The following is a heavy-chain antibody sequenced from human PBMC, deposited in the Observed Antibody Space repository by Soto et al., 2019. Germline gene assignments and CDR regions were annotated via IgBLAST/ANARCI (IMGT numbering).Heavy chain of an antibody. J-gene: IGHJ4*02. CDR1: GFTFSMYW. V-gene: IGHV3-74*01. CDR3: ARGGAMGVDY. D-gene: IGHD1-26*01. CDR2: IYFDGITT. Sequence: GGSLRLSCAASGFTFSMYWMHWVRQVPGKGLVWVSRIYFDGITTNYADSVKGRLTVSRDNAKNTVYLHVNTLRDEDTAVYYCARGGAMGVDYWGKGTLVTVSS.